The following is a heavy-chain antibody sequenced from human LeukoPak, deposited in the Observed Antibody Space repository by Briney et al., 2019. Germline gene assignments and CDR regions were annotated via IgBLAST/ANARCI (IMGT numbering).Heavy chain of an antibody. Sequence: GGSLKISFKGSGCAFSSYWIGWVRPVPGEGLGGMGVIYPGDSDTIYSPALQGQVPNSVDPSIGTAYLQWSSLKASDTAIYYCARQNDFRLDYWGQGTLVTVSS. CDR3: ARQNDFRLDY. J-gene: IGHJ4*02. D-gene: IGHD3-3*01. CDR1: GCAFSSYW. V-gene: IGHV5-51*01. CDR2: IYPGDSDT.